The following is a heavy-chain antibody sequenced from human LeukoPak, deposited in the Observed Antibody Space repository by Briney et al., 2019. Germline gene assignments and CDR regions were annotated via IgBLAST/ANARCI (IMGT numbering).Heavy chain of an antibody. CDR3: AREVPRQTVTHYYYYGMDV. V-gene: IGHV3-21*01. CDR2: ISSSSSYI. J-gene: IGHJ6*02. D-gene: IGHD4-17*01. CDR1: GFTFSSYS. Sequence: GGSLRLSCAASGFTFSSYSMNWVRQAPGKGLEWVSSISSSSSYIYYADSVKGRFTISRDNSKNTLYLQMNSLRAEDTAVYYCAREVPRQTVTHYYYYGMDVWGQGTTVTVSS.